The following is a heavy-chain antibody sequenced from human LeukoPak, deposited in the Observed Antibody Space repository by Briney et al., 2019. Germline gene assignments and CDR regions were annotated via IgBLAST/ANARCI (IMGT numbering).Heavy chain of an antibody. Sequence: SQTVSLTCAISGDSVSSNTAAWNWIRQSPSRGLEWLGRTYYRSKWYNDYAVSVKSRITINPDTSKNQFSLHLNSVTPQDTAVYFCARDAWPAFDYWGQGTLVTVSS. CDR3: ARDAWPAFDY. V-gene: IGHV6-1*01. D-gene: IGHD5-12*01. CDR2: TYYRSKWYN. CDR1: GDSVSSNTAA. J-gene: IGHJ4*02.